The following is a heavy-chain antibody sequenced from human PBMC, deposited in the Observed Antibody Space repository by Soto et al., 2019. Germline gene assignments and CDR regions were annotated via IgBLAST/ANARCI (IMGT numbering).Heavy chain of an antibody. D-gene: IGHD4-17*01. CDR2: IIPILGIA. J-gene: IGHJ4*02. Sequence: QVQLVQSGAEVKKPGSSVKVSCKASGGTFSSYTISWVRQAPGQGLEWMGRIIPILGIANYAQKFQGRVTITADKSTSTAYMELSSLRSEDTAVYYWARLALDGPGTVTHDFDYWGQGTLVTVSS. CDR1: GGTFSSYT. V-gene: IGHV1-69*02. CDR3: ARLALDGPGTVTHDFDY.